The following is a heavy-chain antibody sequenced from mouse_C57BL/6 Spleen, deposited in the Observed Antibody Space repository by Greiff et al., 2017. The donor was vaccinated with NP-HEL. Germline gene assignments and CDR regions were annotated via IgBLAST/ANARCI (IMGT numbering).Heavy chain of an antibody. D-gene: IGHD3-2*02. CDR1: GYTFTSYW. Sequence: VQLQQPGAELVMPGASVKLSCKASGYTFTSYWMHWVKQRPGQGLEWIGEIDPSDSYTNYNQKFKGKSTLTVDKSSSTAYMQLSSLTSEDSAVYYGARGKTAQATYYFDYWGQGTTLTVSS. CDR2: IDPSDSYT. V-gene: IGHV1-69*01. CDR3: ARGKTAQATYYFDY. J-gene: IGHJ2*01.